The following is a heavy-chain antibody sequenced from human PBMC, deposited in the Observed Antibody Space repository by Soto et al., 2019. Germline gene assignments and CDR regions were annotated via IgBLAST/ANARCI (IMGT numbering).Heavy chain of an antibody. V-gene: IGHV3-21*01. D-gene: IGHD2-15*01. CDR3: AGYCSGGSCYSESDY. Sequence: VQLVESGGGLVKPGGSLRLSCAASGFTFSSYSMNWVRLAPGKGLEWVSSISSSISSIYYADSVKGRFTISRDNAKNSLYLQMNILRAEDSAVYYCAGYCSGGSCYSESDYWGQGTLVTVSS. J-gene: IGHJ4*02. CDR1: GFTFSSYS. CDR2: ISSSISSI.